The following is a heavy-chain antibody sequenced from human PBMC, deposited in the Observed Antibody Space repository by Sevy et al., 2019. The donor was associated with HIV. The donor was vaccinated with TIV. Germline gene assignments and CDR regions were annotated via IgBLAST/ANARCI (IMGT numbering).Heavy chain of an antibody. J-gene: IGHJ3*02. CDR3: ARVSSYYDSSGYYYFNAFDI. Sequence: GGSLRLSCAASGFTFSDYYMSWIRQAPGKGLEWVSYISSSSSYTNYAHSLKGRFTISRDNAKNSLYLQMNSLRAEDTAVYYCARVSSYYDSSGYYYFNAFDIWGQGTMVTVSS. CDR1: GFTFSDYY. V-gene: IGHV3-11*06. D-gene: IGHD3-22*01. CDR2: ISSSSSYT.